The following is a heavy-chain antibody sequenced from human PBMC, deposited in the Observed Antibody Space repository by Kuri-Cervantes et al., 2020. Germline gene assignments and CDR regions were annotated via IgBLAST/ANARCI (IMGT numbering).Heavy chain of an antibody. CDR3: ARGLAAAGTLWEGLYYYGMDV. D-gene: IGHD6-13*01. CDR2: IYHSGST. CDR1: GGSISSGGYS. J-gene: IGHJ6*02. Sequence: SQTLSLTCAVSGGSISSGGYSWSWIRQPPGKGLEWIGYIYHSGSTYYNPSLKSRVTISVDRSKNQFSLKLSSVTAADTAVYYCARGLAAAGTLWEGLYYYGMDVWGQGTTVTVSS. V-gene: IGHV4-30-2*01.